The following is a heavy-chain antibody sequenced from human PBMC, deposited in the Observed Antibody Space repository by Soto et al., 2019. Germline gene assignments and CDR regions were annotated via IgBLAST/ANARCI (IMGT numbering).Heavy chain of an antibody. V-gene: IGHV1-69*01. CDR1: GGTLSRSA. CDR3: GTGSSWTKVES. Sequence: QVQLVQSGAEVKKPGSSVKVSCKASGGTLSRSAISWVRQAPGHGLEWMGGIIPIFGPAIYAQRFRGRVSITADESTRTAYMEMSSLRSDDTAVYYCGTGSSWTKVESWGQGTLVTV. J-gene: IGHJ4*02. CDR2: IIPIFGPA. D-gene: IGHD6-13*01.